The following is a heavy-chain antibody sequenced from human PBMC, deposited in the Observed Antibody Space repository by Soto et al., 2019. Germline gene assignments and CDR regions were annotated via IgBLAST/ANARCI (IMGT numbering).Heavy chain of an antibody. CDR1: GFTFSSYA. J-gene: IGHJ6*02. V-gene: IGHV3-23*01. CDR2: ISGSGGST. Sequence: EVQLLESGGGLVQPGGSLRLSCAASGFTFSSYAMSWVRQAPGKGLEWVSAISGSGGSTYYADSVKGRFTISRDNSKNTLDLQMNSLRAEDTAVYYCANASGSYYKGHYYYYGMDVWGQGTTVTGSS. D-gene: IGHD3-10*01. CDR3: ANASGSYYKGHYYYYGMDV.